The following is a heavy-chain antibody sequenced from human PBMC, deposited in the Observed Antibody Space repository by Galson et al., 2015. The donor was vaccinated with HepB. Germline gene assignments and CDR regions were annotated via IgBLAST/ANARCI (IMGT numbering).Heavy chain of an antibody. Sequence: SLRLSCAASGFIFNAYIMHWVRQAPGKGLEWVAVISSDGNTKWSADSVKGRFTISRDNSENTLYLQMNSLTPDDTAMYYCARELTTLAPFDYWGQGTLVTVSS. D-gene: IGHD4-23*01. CDR2: ISSDGNTK. CDR1: GFIFNAYI. V-gene: IGHV3-30*01. CDR3: ARELTTLAPFDY. J-gene: IGHJ4*02.